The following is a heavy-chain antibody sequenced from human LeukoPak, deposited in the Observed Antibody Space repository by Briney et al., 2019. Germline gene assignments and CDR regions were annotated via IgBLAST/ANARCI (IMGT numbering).Heavy chain of an antibody. CDR1: GFTFSSYA. V-gene: IGHV3-30-3*01. J-gene: IGHJ3*02. Sequence: SGRSLRLSCAASGFTFSSYAMHWVRQAPGKGLEWVAVISYDGSNKYYADSVKGRFTISRDNSKNTLYLQMNSLRVEDTAVYFCARDPNGDYIGTFDMWGRGTMVSVSS. CDR2: ISYDGSNK. D-gene: IGHD4-17*01. CDR3: ARDPNGDYIGTFDM.